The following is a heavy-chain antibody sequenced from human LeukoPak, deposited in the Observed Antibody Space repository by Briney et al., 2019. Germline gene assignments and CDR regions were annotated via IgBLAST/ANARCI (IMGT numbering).Heavy chain of an antibody. V-gene: IGHV3-23*01. D-gene: IGHD3-22*01. CDR2: ISNDGGGT. CDR1: GFIFNNYG. J-gene: IGHJ5*02. Sequence: GGSLRLSCAASGFIFNNYGLIWVRQAPGKGLEWVSAISNDGGGTNYADYVKGRFTISRDNSKNTLFLQMNSLRAEDTALYYCAKGSSGYFVDLWGQGTLVTVSS. CDR3: AKGSSGYFVDL.